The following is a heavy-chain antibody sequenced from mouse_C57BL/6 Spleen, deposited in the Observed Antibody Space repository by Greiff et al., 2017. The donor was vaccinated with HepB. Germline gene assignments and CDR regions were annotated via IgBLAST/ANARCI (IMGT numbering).Heavy chain of an antibody. CDR3: ARPYGSSYNWYFDV. D-gene: IGHD1-1*01. V-gene: IGHV5-12*01. J-gene: IGHJ1*03. Sequence: EVKLQESGGGLVQPGGSLKLSCAASGFTFSDYYMYWVRQTPEKRLEWVAYISNGGGSTYYPDTVKGRFTISRDNAKNTLYLQMSRLKSEDTAMYYCARPYGSSYNWYFDVWGTGTTVTVSS. CDR1: GFTFSDYY. CDR2: ISNGGGST.